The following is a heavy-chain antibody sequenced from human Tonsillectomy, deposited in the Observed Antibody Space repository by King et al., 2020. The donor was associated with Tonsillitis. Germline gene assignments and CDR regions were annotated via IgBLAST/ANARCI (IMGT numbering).Heavy chain of an antibody. Sequence: VQLVESGGGVVQPGGSLRLSCAASGFTFSSYGMHWVRQAPGKGLEWVAFLLYDVSKTYYADFVKGRFTISRDNSKNTLNLQMTSLRPEDTAVYYCAKDEGDYGDFGKDFDYWGQGALVTVSS. CDR2: LLYDVSKT. CDR3: AKDEGDYGDFGKDFDY. D-gene: IGHD4-17*01. V-gene: IGHV3-30*02. J-gene: IGHJ4*02. CDR1: GFTFSSYG.